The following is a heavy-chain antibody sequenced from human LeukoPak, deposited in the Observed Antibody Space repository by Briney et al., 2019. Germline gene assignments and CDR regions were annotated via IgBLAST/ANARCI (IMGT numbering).Heavy chain of an antibody. Sequence: GGSLRLSCAASGFTFSSYWMSWVRQAPGKWLEWVANIKQDGSEKYYVDSVKGRFTISRDNAKNSLYLQMNSLRAEDTAVYYCARDRPGTLQYYDFWSGADFDYWGQGTLVTVSS. V-gene: IGHV3-7*01. J-gene: IGHJ4*02. CDR3: ARDRPGTLQYYDFWSGADFDY. CDR1: GFTFSSYW. D-gene: IGHD3-3*01. CDR2: IKQDGSEK.